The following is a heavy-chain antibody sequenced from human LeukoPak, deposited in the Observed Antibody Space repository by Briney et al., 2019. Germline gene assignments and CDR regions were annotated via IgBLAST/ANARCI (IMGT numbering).Heavy chain of an antibody. CDR3: AKDPEGFSGYYGMDV. CDR2: ISYDGSNK. Sequence: GGSLRLSCAASGFTFSSYAMHWVRQAPGKGLEWVAVISYDGSNKYYADSVKGRFTISRDNSKNTLYLQMNSLRAEDTAVYYCAKDPEGFSGYYGMDVWGQGTTVTVSS. CDR1: GFTFSSYA. J-gene: IGHJ6*02. V-gene: IGHV3-30*04. D-gene: IGHD3-10*01.